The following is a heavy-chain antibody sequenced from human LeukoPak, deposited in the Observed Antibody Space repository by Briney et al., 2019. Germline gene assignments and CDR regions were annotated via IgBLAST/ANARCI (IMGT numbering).Heavy chain of an antibody. Sequence: ASVKVSCKAYGYTFTSYAMNWVRQAPGQGLEWMGWINTNTGNPTYAQGFTGRFVFSLDTSVSTAYLQISSLKAEDTAVYYCASTEKTTVTRLDYWGQGTLVTVSS. CDR3: ASTEKTTVTRLDY. CDR1: GYTFTSYA. D-gene: IGHD4-11*01. J-gene: IGHJ4*02. V-gene: IGHV7-4-1*02. CDR2: INTNTGNP.